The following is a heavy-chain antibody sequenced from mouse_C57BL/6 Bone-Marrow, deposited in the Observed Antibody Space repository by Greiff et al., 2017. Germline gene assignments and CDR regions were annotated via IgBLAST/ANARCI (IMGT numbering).Heavy chain of an antibody. D-gene: IGHD1-1*01. V-gene: IGHV14-4*01. CDR2: IDPENGDT. J-gene: IGHJ1*03. Sequence: VQLKESGAELVRPGASVKLSCTASGFNIKDDYMHWVKQRPEQGLEWIGWIDPENGDTEYASKFQGKATITADTSSTTAYLQLSSLTSEDTAVYYCTTFYYCSRNWYFDVWGTGTTVTVSS. CDR1: GFNIKDDY. CDR3: TTFYYCSRNWYFDV.